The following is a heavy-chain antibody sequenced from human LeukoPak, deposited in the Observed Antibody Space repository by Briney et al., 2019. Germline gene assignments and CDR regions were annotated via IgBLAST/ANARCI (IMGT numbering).Heavy chain of an antibody. CDR1: GGPFSGYY. CDR3: ARGRPTYDFWSGYYAYY. CDR2: INHNGRT. D-gene: IGHD3-3*01. J-gene: IGHJ4*02. V-gene: IGHV4-34*01. Sequence: PSETLSLTCAVYGGPFSGYYWSWIRQPPGQWLQWIGEINHNGRTNYSPSLKSRVTISVDTSKNQFSLKLNSVTAADTAVYYCARGRPTYDFWSGYYAYYWGQGSLVTVSS.